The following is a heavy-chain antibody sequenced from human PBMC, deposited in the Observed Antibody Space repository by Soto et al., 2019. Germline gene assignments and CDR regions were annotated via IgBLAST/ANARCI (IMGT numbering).Heavy chain of an antibody. CDR3: TILGDIVLVPPAKRRSYYYYRMAF. Sequence: GGSLRLSCAASGFTFSSYAMHWVRQAPGKGLEWVAVISYDGSNKYYADSVKGRFTISIDNTKNTLYLQMNSLRAEDTAVYYCTILGDIVLVPPAKRRSYYYYRMAFARPGTTVTVSS. CDR2: ISYDGSNK. J-gene: IGHJ6*02. V-gene: IGHV3-30-3*01. CDR1: GFTFSSYA. D-gene: IGHD2-2*01.